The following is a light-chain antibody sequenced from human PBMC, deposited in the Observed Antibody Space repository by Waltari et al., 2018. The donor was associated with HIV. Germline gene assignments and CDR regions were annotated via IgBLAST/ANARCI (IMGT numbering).Light chain of an antibody. CDR1: ISNIGGDY. V-gene: IGLV1-47*01. J-gene: IGLJ2*01. Sequence: QSVMTQPPSASGTPGQRVTISCSGSISNIGGDYVSWYQHFPGTAPKLLIYRNGQRPSGVPDRFSASKSGTSASLAISGLRSEDEAYYYCAAWDDNLNGVVFGGGTKLTVL. CDR3: AAWDDNLNGVV. CDR2: RNG.